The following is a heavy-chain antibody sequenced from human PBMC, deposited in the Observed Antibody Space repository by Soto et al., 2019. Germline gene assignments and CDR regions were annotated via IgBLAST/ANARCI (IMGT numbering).Heavy chain of an antibody. J-gene: IGHJ5*02. CDR3: ARRPDFRDHGWFDP. Sequence: SETLSLTCTVSGGSIISTFYYWGRLRQPPGRGLEWIADIHYSGETHYSPSLKSRVAISVDTSKSQFSLTLDSVTAADTAVYYCARRPDFRDHGWFDPWGQGILVTVSS. CDR2: IHYSGET. V-gene: IGHV4-39*01. D-gene: IGHD4-17*01. CDR1: GGSIISTFYY.